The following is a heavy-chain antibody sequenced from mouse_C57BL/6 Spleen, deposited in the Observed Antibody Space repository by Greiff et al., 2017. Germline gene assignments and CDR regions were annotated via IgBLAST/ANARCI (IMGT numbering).Heavy chain of an antibody. Sequence: EVQLQQSGAELVRPGASVKLSCTASGFNINDYYMHWVKQRPEQGLEWIGWIDPENGDTEYAQKFQGKTTITADTTSNTAYLQLSSLTSEDTAVYYCTSLGYWGQGTPLTVSS. CDR2: IDPENGDT. V-gene: IGHV14-4*01. J-gene: IGHJ2*01. CDR1: GFNINDYY. CDR3: TSLGY.